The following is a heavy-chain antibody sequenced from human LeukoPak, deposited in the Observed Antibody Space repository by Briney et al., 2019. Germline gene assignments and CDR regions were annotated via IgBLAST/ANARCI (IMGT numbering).Heavy chain of an antibody. CDR1: GGSISSSSYY. CDR3: ARGSAIAAAALDAFHV. CDR2: IYYSGST. D-gene: IGHD6-13*01. Sequence: PSETLSLTCTVSGGSISSSSYYWGWIRQPPGKGLEWIGSIYYSGSTYYNPSLKSRVTISVDTSKNQFSLKLSSVTAADTAVYYCARGSAIAAAALDAFHVWGQGTMVTVSS. J-gene: IGHJ3*01. V-gene: IGHV4-39*07.